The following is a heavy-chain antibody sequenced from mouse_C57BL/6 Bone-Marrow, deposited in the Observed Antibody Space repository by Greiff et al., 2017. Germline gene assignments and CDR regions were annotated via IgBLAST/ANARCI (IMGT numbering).Heavy chain of an antibody. J-gene: IGHJ1*03. V-gene: IGHV1-4*01. CDR1: GYTFTSYT. CDR3: ARTPSTVVARWYFDV. Sequence: VQLQQSGAELARPGASVKMSCKASGYTFTSYTMHWVKQRPGQGLEWIGYINPSSGYTKYNQKFKDKATLTADKSSSTAYMLLSSLTSEDSAVYYCARTPSTVVARWYFDVGGTGTTVTVSS. CDR2: INPSSGYT. D-gene: IGHD1-1*01.